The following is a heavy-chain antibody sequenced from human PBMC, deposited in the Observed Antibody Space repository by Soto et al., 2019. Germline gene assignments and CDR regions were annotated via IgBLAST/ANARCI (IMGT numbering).Heavy chain of an antibody. CDR3: AKGTVAMMSG. V-gene: IGHV3-30*18. Sequence: QVQLVESGGGVVQPGRSLRLSCAACGFTFSSYGMHWVRQAPGKGLEWVAVISYDGSNKYYADSVKGRFTISRDNSKNTLYLQMNSLRAEDTAVYYCAKGTVAMMSGWGQGTLVTVSS. CDR1: GFTFSSYG. CDR2: ISYDGSNK. J-gene: IGHJ4*02. D-gene: IGHD5-12*01.